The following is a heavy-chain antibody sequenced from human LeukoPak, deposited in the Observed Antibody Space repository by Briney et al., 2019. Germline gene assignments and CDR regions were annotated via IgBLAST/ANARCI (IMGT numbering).Heavy chain of an antibody. J-gene: IGHJ6*02. D-gene: IGHD7-27*01. V-gene: IGHV3-21*01. CDR1: ENSFSDYS. CDR2: ISTTGRYV. Sequence: GGSLRLSCVGSENSFSDYSMNWVRQAPGKGLEWVSSISTTGRYVHYADSVKGRFTISRDNAKNSLYLEMNSLRAEDTAIYYCARDYVNGENFALDVWPQGTTVIVSS. CDR3: ARDYVNGENFALDV.